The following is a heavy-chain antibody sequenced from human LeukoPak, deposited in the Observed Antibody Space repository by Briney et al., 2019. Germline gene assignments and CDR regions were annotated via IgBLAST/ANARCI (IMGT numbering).Heavy chain of an antibody. Sequence: GGSLRLSCAASGFTFDDYAMHWVRQAPGKGLEWVSGISWNSGSIGYADSVKGRFTISRDISENTLYLQMNALRAEDTAVYYCASRVVTSFDYWGQGTLVTVSS. CDR2: ISWNSGSI. J-gene: IGHJ4*02. CDR1: GFTFDDYA. V-gene: IGHV3-9*01. D-gene: IGHD3-3*01. CDR3: ASRVVTSFDY.